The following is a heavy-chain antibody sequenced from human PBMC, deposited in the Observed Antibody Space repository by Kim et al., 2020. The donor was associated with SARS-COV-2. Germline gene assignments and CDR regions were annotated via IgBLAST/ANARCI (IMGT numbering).Heavy chain of an antibody. CDR1: GGSFSGYY. J-gene: IGHJ5*02. CDR3: ARGGWGLAADNWFDP. D-gene: IGHD6-13*01. CDR2: INHSGST. Sequence: SETLSLTCAVYGGSFSGYYWSWIRQPPGKGLEWIGEINHSGSTNYNPSLKSRVTISVDTSKNQFSLKLSSVTAADTAVYYCARGGWGLAADNWFDPWGQGTLVTVSS. V-gene: IGHV4-34*01.